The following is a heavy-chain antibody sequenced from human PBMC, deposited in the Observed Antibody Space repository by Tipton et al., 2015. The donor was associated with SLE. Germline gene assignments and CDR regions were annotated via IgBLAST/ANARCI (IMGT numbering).Heavy chain of an antibody. CDR1: GGSISSYY. J-gene: IGHJ3*02. CDR3: ARDSSGWYADAFDI. V-gene: IGHV4-59*12. D-gene: IGHD6-19*01. CDR2: IYYSGST. Sequence: TLSLTCTVSGGSISSYYWSWIRQPPGKGLEWIGYIYYSGSTYYNPSLNIRVTISVDTSKNQFSLKLNSVTAADTAVYYCARDSSGWYADAFDIWGQGTMVTVSS.